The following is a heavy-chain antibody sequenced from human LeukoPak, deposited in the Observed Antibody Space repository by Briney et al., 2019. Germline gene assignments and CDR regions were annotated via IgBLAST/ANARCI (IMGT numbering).Heavy chain of an antibody. J-gene: IGHJ4*02. D-gene: IGHD3-22*01. CDR2: IHYSGDT. CDR3: AKHNRPIPTSAYYEDY. V-gene: IGHV4-59*08. Sequence: SETLSLTCTVSGASISCHYWSWIRQSPEKGLEWIGYIHYSGDTAYNPSLKSRVTMSVDMSKNHFSLKLNSVTAADTAVYYCAKHNRPIPTSAYYEDYWGQGTLVTVSS. CDR1: GASISCHY.